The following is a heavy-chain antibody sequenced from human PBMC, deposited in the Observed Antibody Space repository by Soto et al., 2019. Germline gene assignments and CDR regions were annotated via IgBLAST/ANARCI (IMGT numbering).Heavy chain of an antibody. D-gene: IGHD3-3*01. CDR3: ARELDLRFLEWLRESGMDV. J-gene: IGHJ6*02. V-gene: IGHV3-33*01. CDR2: IWYDGSNK. Sequence: GGSLRLSCAASGFTFSSYGMHWVRQAPGKGLEWVAVIWYDGSNKYYADSVKGRFTISRDNSKNTLYLQMNSLRAEDTAVYYCARELDLRFLEWLRESGMDVWGQGTTVTVSS. CDR1: GFTFSSYG.